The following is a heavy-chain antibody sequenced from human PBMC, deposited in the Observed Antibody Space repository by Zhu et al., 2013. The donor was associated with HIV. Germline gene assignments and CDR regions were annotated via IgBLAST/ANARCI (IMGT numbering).Heavy chain of an antibody. CDR1: GFMFSSYS. Sequence: VQLVESGGGLVQPGGSLRLSCAASGFMFSSYSMNWVRQGPGKGLEWVSYIGTGSGAIYYADSVKGRFTISRDDAKNSLYLQMNSLRDEDTAVYYCARDRIESYCIDHWGQGTLVTVSS. CDR2: IGTGSGAI. J-gene: IGHJ4*02. D-gene: IGHD2-15*01. CDR3: ARDRIESYCIDH. V-gene: IGHV3-48*02.